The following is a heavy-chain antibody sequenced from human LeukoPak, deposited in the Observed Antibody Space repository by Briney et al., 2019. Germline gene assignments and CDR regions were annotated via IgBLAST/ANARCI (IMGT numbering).Heavy chain of an antibody. J-gene: IGHJ5*02. CDR2: IYSSGST. CDR3: ARDSEGYSNWFDT. CDR1: GGSISSYY. V-gene: IGHV4-4*07. D-gene: IGHD1-1*01. Sequence: SETLSLTCSVSGGSISSYYWSWIRQPAGKGLEWIGRIYSSGSTNYNPSLKSRITMSVDTSKNQFSLKLSSVTAADTAVYYCARDSEGYSNWFDTWGQGALVTVSS.